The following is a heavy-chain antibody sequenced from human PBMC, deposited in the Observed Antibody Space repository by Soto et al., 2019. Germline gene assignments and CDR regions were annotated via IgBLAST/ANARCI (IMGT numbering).Heavy chain of an antibody. D-gene: IGHD2-15*01. Sequence: PSETLSLTCSVSGDSISNLDYFWAWIRQPPGQALEYIGYIYKSATTYYNPSFESRVAISVDTSKSQCSLNVTSVTAAATAVYFCARGRYCLTGSCFPNWFDSWGQGALVTVSS. CDR3: ARGRYCLTGSCFPNWFDS. CDR1: GDSISNLDYF. J-gene: IGHJ5*01. V-gene: IGHV4-30-4*01. CDR2: IYKSATT.